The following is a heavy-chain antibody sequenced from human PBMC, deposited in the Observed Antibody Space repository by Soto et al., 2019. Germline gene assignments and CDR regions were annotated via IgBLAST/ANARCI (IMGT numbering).Heavy chain of an antibody. Sequence: GGSLRLSCAASGFTFSSYAMSWVRQAPGKGLEWVSAISGSGGSTYYADSVKGRFTISRDNSKNTLYLQMNSLRAEDTAVYYCAKAGVLLWFGELSGPLLWGQGTLVTVSS. D-gene: IGHD3-10*01. CDR1: GFTFSSYA. V-gene: IGHV3-23*01. CDR3: AKAGVLLWFGELSGPLL. CDR2: ISGSGGST. J-gene: IGHJ4*02.